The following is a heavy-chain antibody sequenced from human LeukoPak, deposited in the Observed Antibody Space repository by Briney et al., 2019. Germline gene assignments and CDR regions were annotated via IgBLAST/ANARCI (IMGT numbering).Heavy chain of an antibody. D-gene: IGHD6-19*01. CDR3: AKETSGWGNDY. CDR2: ISYDGSNK. J-gene: IGHJ4*02. CDR1: GFTFSSYA. Sequence: GGSLRLSCAASGFTFSSYAMHWVRQAPGKGLEWVAVISYDGSNKYYADSVKGRFTISRDNSKNTLYLQMNSLRAEDTAVYYCAKETSGWGNDYWGQGTLVTVSS. V-gene: IGHV3-30*04.